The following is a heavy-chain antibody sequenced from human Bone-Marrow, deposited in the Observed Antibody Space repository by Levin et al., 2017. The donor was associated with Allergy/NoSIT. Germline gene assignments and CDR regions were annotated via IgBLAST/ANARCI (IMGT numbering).Heavy chain of an antibody. V-gene: IGHV3-74*01. J-gene: IGHJ4*02. Sequence: HPGGSLRLSCEASQFSFSHYWMHWVRQDPGNGLLWVARIVEDGSDTSYADSVKGRFIISRDNAKNTLYLQMNSLRVEDTALYFCVRSKYFYDNSGYSTSYFDYWGQGTLVTVSS. CDR2: IVEDGSDT. D-gene: IGHD3-22*01. CDR3: VRSKYFYDNSGYSTSYFDY. CDR1: QFSFSHYW.